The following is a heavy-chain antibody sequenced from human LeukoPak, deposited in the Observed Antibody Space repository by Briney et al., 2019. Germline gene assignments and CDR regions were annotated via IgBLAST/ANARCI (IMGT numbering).Heavy chain of an antibody. V-gene: IGHV3-23*01. D-gene: IGHD4-23*01. CDR2: ISSNGGST. CDR1: GFTFSSYA. CDR3: AREGGGDYFDY. J-gene: IGHJ4*02. Sequence: GGSLRLSCAASGFTFSSYAMTWVRQAPGKGLEWVSTISSNGGSTYYADSVKGRFTISRDNSKNTLYLQMNSLRAEDTAVYYCAREGGGDYFDYWGQGTLVTVSS.